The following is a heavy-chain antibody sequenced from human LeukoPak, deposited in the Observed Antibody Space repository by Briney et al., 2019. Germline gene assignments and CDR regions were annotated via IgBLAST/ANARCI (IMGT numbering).Heavy chain of an antibody. CDR2: INSAGSRT. CDR3: ARELPRGVTLDY. D-gene: IGHD2-21*02. CDR1: GFTLSSYE. J-gene: IGHJ4*02. V-gene: IGHV3-74*01. Sequence: GGSLRLSCAASGFTLSSYEMHWVRQAPGKGLVWVSGINSAGSRTGYADSVKGRFTISRDNAKNTLYLKMNSLRAEDTAIYYCARELPRGVTLDYWGQGTLVTVSS.